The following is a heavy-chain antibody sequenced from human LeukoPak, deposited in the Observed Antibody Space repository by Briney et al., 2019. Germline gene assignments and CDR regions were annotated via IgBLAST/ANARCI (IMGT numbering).Heavy chain of an antibody. J-gene: IGHJ6*04. CDR1: GFTVSSNY. CDR2: ISSTSRSYI. CDR3: AELGITMIGGV. V-gene: IGHV3-21*01. Sequence: GGSLRLSCAASGFTVSSNYMSWVRQAPGKGLEWVSSISSTSRSYIYYADSVKGRFTISRDNAKNSLYLQMNSLRAEDTAVYYCAELGITMIGGVWGKGTTVTISS. D-gene: IGHD3-10*02.